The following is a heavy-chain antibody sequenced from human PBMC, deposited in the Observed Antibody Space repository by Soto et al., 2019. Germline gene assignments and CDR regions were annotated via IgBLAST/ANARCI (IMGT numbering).Heavy chain of an antibody. Sequence: GASVKVSCKASGYTFTSYGISWVRQAPGQGLEWMGWISTYNGNTNYAQKLQGRVTMTTDTSTSTAYMELRSLRSDDTAVYYCARDSYYYDSSGYYEPDYWGQGTLVTVSS. CDR1: GYTFTSYG. CDR3: ARDSYYYDSSGYYEPDY. J-gene: IGHJ4*02. V-gene: IGHV1-18*01. D-gene: IGHD3-22*01. CDR2: ISTYNGNT.